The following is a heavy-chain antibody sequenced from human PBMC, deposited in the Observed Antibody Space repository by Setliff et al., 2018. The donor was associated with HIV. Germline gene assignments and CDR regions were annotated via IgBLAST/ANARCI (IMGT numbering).Heavy chain of an antibody. J-gene: IGHJ6*03. D-gene: IGHD6-19*01. CDR1: GGAFSSYA. CDR3: ARDSAVPSLYHYYYMDV. CDR2: IIPIFGTA. Sequence: SVKVSCKASGGAFSSYALSWVRQAPGQGLEWMGGIIPIFGTANYAQKFQGRVTITADRSSGTAHMELSSLRSEDTAVYYCARDSAVPSLYHYYYMDVWGEGTTVTVS. V-gene: IGHV1-69*06.